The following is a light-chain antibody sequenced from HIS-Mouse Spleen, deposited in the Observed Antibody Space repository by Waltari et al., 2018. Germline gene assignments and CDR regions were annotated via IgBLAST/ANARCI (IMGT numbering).Light chain of an antibody. V-gene: IGLV2-14*03. CDR1: SSDVGGCNY. CDR2: DVS. Sequence: QSALTQPASVSGSPGQSITISCTGTSSDVGGCNYVPRYQQHPGKAPKLMIYDVSNRPSGVSNRFSGSKSGNTASLTISGLQAEDEADYYCSSYTSSSTLRVFGGGTKLTVL. J-gene: IGLJ3*02. CDR3: SSYTSSSTLRV.